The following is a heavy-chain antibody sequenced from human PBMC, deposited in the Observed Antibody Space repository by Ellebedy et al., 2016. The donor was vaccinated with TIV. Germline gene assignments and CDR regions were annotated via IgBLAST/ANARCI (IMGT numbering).Heavy chain of an antibody. Sequence: GGSLRLSCATSGFTFISYAMSWVRQAPGKGLQWVSSINGRASDSYYADSVKGRFTISRDNTKNSLYLQMNGRRSEDSALYYCAKDTATGTTVYYYGMDVWGQGTTVTVSS. CDR3: AKDTATGTTVYYYGMDV. CDR1: GFTFISYA. J-gene: IGHJ6*02. V-gene: IGHV3-23*01. CDR2: INGRASDS. D-gene: IGHD1-1*01.